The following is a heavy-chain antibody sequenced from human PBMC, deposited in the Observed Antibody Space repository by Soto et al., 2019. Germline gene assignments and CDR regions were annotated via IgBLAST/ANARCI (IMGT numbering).Heavy chain of an antibody. CDR1: GFTFSTYS. Sequence: PGGSLRLSCAASGFTFSTYSMNWVRQAPGKGLEWVSYISSSSSTIFYTDSVKGRFTVSRDNAKNSLYLQMNSLRAEDTAVYYCARPPYYYDSSGPPAYWGQGTLVTV. D-gene: IGHD3-22*01. CDR3: ARPPYYYDSSGPPAY. CDR2: ISSSSSTI. J-gene: IGHJ4*02. V-gene: IGHV3-48*01.